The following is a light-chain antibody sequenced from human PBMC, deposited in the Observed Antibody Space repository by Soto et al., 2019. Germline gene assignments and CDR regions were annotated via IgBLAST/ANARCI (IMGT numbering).Light chain of an antibody. CDR1: QSVRSSY. J-gene: IGKJ2*01. CDR3: QLRSDWPPTYT. V-gene: IGKV3D-20*02. Sequence: EIVLTQSPGTLSLSPGERATLSCRASQSVRSSYLAWYQHKPGQAPRLLIYAASSRATGIPDRFSGSGSGTDFTLTISRLEPEDFAVYYCQLRSDWPPTYTFGQGTKLE. CDR2: AAS.